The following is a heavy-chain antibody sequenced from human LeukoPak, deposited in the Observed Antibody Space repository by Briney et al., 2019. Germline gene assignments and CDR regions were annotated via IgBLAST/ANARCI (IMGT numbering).Heavy chain of an antibody. J-gene: IGHJ3*02. CDR2: ISGSGGST. CDR1: GFTFSSYA. Sequence: PGGSLRLSCAASGFTFSSYAMSWVRQAPGKGLEWVSCISGSGGSTYYADSVKGRFTISRDNSKNTLYLQMNSLRAEDTAVYYRTKDITVVRIQDAFDIWGQGTMVTVSS. CDR3: TKDITVVRIQDAFDI. D-gene: IGHD4-23*01. V-gene: IGHV3-23*01.